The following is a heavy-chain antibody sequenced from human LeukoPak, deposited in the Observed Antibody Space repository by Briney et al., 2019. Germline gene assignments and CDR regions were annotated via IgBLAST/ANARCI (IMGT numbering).Heavy chain of an antibody. Sequence: SETLSLTCTVSGGSISSSTYYWGRIRQPPGKGLEWIGYIYYSGSTNYNPSLKSRVTISVDTSKNQFSLKLSSVTAADTAVYYCARAVTYYDFWSGPLGYWGQGTLVTVSS. J-gene: IGHJ4*02. D-gene: IGHD3-3*01. V-gene: IGHV4-61*05. CDR3: ARAVTYYDFWSGPLGY. CDR2: IYYSGST. CDR1: GGSISSSTYY.